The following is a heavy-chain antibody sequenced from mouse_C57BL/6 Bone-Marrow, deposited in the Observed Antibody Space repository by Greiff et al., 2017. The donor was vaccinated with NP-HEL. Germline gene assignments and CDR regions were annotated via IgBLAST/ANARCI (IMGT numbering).Heavy chain of an antibody. V-gene: IGHV1-9*01. D-gene: IGHD1-1*01. J-gene: IGHJ1*03. CDR3: ARLGHYYGSSYWYFDV. CDR1: GYTFTGYW. Sequence: VQLQQSGAELMKPGASVKLSCKATGYTFTGYWIEWVKQRPGHGLEWIGEILPGSGSTNYNEKFKGKATFTADTSSNTAYMQLSSLTTEDSAIYYGARLGHYYGSSYWYFDVWGTGTTVTVAS. CDR2: ILPGSGST.